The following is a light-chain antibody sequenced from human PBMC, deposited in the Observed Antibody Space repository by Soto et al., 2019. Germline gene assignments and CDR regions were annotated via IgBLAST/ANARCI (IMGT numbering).Light chain of an antibody. J-gene: IGKJ5*01. V-gene: IGKV1-5*03. CDR2: KAS. CDR1: QSISSW. Sequence: IQMTQSPATLSASVGDRVTITCRASQSISSWLAWYQQKLGKAPKLLIYKASTLETGVPSRFSGSGSGTEFTLSISSLQPDDFGTYYCQEYNAYSMTFGQGTRREIK. CDR3: QEYNAYSMT.